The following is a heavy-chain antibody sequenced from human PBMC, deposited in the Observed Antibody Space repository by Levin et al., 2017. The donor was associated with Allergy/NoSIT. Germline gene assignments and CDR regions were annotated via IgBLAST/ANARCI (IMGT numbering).Heavy chain of an antibody. D-gene: IGHD1-1*01. V-gene: IGHV3-13*04. CDR3: ARGDTTQGAFDI. Sequence: GESLKISCAASGFTFSSYDMHWVRQATGKGLEWVSAIGTAGDTYYPGSVKGRFTISRENAKNSLYLQMNSLRAGDTAVYYCARGDTTQGAFDIWGQGTMVTVSS. CDR1: GFTFSSYD. CDR2: IGTAGDT. J-gene: IGHJ3*02.